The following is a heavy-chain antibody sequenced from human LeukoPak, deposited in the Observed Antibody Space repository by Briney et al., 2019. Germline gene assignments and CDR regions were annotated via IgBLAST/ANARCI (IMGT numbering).Heavy chain of an antibody. CDR1: GGTFSSYA. CDR2: IIPIFGTA. CDR3: ARDADSSGEGAFDN. Sequence: EASVKVSCKASGGTFSSYAISWVRQAPGQGLEWMGGIIPIFGTANYAQKFQGRVTITADESTSTAYMELSSLRSEDTAVYYCARDADSSGEGAFDNWGQGTMVTVSS. V-gene: IGHV1-69*13. D-gene: IGHD3-22*01. J-gene: IGHJ3*02.